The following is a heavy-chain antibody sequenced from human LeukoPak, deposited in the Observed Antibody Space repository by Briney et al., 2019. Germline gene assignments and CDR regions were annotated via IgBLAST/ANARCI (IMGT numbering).Heavy chain of an antibody. CDR2: IYQSGST. J-gene: IGHJ4*02. CDR3: ARLGSGSPSY. Sequence: PSETLSLTCTVSGDSISRSSYYWGWIRQPPGKGLEWIGGIYQSGSTYYNPSLKSRVTISGDTSKNQFSLNLSSVTAADTAVYYCARLGSGSPSYWGQGTLVTVSS. V-gene: IGHV4-39*01. CDR1: GDSISRSSYY. D-gene: IGHD3-10*01.